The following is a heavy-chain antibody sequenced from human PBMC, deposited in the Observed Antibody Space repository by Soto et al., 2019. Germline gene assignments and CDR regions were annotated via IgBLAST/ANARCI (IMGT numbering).Heavy chain of an antibody. CDR3: ARHAAIVLIDAGLVHYFEY. D-gene: IGHD2-8*01. CDR1: GGSISSYY. J-gene: IGHJ4*02. V-gene: IGHV4-59*08. CDR2: IYYSGST. Sequence: SETLSLTCTVSGGSISSYYWSWIRQPPGKGLEWIGYIYYSGSTNYNPSLKSRVTISVDTSKNQFSLKLSSVTAADTAVYYCARHAAIVLIDAGLVHYFEYWGQGTLVTVSS.